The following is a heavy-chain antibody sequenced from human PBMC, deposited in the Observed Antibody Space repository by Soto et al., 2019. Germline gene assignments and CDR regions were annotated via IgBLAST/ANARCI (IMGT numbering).Heavy chain of an antibody. D-gene: IGHD3-3*01. CDR2: ISGSGQTT. J-gene: IGHJ5*02. CDR3: AKDQRKPAIFGVVTLS. CDR1: GFTFSRFA. Sequence: PGGSLRLSCAGSGFTFSRFAMSWVRQVPGKGLEWVSAISGSGQTTYYADSVKGRFTVSRDNSNNTLYLQMNSLRAEDTAVYYCAKDQRKPAIFGVVTLSCGQGTLVTV. V-gene: IGHV3-23*01.